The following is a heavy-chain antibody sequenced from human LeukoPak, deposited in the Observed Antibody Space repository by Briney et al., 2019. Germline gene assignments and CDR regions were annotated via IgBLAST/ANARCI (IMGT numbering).Heavy chain of an antibody. CDR2: INSNGGST. CDR3: AKDKSHYGMDV. V-gene: IGHV3-64*04. Sequence: GGSLRLSCSASGFTFSSYAMHWVRQAPGKGLEYVSAINSNGGSTYYADSVKGRFTISRDNSKNTLYLQMNSLRAEDTAVYYCAKDKSHYGMDVWGQGTTVTVSS. CDR1: GFTFSSYA. J-gene: IGHJ6*02.